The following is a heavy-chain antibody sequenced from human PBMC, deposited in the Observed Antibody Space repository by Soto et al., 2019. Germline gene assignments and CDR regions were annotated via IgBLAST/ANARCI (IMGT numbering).Heavy chain of an antibody. CDR3: ARTCSGGTCSFDY. Sequence: GGSLRLSCAASGFTFRSYAMSWVRQAPGKGLEWVSGISGSGISTHYADSVKGRFTVSRDNSKNTLYLQMNSLRAEDTAVYYCARTCSGGTCSFDYGGQGTLVTVSS. D-gene: IGHD2-15*01. V-gene: IGHV3-23*01. CDR1: GFTFRSYA. CDR2: ISGSGIST. J-gene: IGHJ4*02.